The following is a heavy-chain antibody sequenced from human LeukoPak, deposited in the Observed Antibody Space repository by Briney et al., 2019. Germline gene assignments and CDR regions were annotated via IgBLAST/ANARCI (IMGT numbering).Heavy chain of an antibody. D-gene: IGHD2-2*01. CDR2: ISRSGTT. V-gene: IGHV4-38-2*01. Sequence: PSETLSLTCAVSGYSISSAYYWGWIRQPPGKGLEWIGTISRSGTTYFNPSLKSRVTIFLDTSKNQFSLKLTSVTAADTAVYYCARFGSTSGRGFDPWGQGTLVTVSS. CDR1: GYSISSAYY. J-gene: IGHJ5*02. CDR3: ARFGSTSGRGFDP.